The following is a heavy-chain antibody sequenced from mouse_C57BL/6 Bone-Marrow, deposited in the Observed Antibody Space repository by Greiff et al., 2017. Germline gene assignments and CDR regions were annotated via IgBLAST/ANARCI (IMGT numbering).Heavy chain of an antibody. CDR1: GYAFSSSW. J-gene: IGHJ4*01. D-gene: IGHD1-1*01. CDR2: IYPGTGDT. Sequence: QVQLQQSGPELVKPGASVKISCKASGYAFSSSWMNWVKQRPGKGLEWIGRIYPGTGDTNYNGKVKGKATLTADKSSSTAYMQLSRLTSEDSAVYGGARSPITTVVGDAMDYWGQGTSVTVSS. CDR3: ARSPITTVVGDAMDY. V-gene: IGHV1-82*01.